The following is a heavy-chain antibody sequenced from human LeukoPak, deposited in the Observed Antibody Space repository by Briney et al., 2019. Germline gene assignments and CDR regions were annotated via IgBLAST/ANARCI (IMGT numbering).Heavy chain of an antibody. J-gene: IGHJ3*02. V-gene: IGHV4-61*08. Sequence: SQTLSLTCTVSGGSISSGGYYWSWIRQPPGKGLEWIGYIYYSGSTNYNPSLKSRVTISVDTSKNQFSLKLSSVTAADTAVYYCARHLSTESDAFDIWGQGTMVTVSS. D-gene: IGHD5/OR15-5a*01. CDR1: GGSISSGGYY. CDR3: ARHLSTESDAFDI. CDR2: IYYSGST.